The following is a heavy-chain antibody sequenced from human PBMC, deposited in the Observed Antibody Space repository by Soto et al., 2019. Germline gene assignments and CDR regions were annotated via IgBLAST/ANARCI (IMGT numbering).Heavy chain of an antibody. Sequence: QVQLVQSGAEVKKPGSSVKVSCKASGGTFSSYAISWVRQAPGQGLEWMGGIIPIFGTANYAQKFQGRVTITADESTSTAYMERCRLRSEDTAVYYCARERRGRGYSYGPNYYYYYGMDVWGQGTTVTVSS. CDR3: ARERRGRGYSYGPNYYYYYGMDV. V-gene: IGHV1-69*01. CDR1: GGTFSSYA. J-gene: IGHJ6*02. D-gene: IGHD5-18*01. CDR2: IIPIFGTA.